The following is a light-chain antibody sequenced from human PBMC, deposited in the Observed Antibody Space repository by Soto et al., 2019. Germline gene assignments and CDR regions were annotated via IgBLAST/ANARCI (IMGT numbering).Light chain of an antibody. Sequence: DIQMTQSPSSVSASVGDRITITCRASQGISSWLVWYQQKPGKAPKLLIYGASSVQSGVPSRFSGSGSGTDFALTISSLQPEDVATYYCQQANSFPFTFGGGTKLEIK. CDR3: QQANSFPFT. V-gene: IGKV1-12*01. J-gene: IGKJ4*01. CDR1: QGISSW. CDR2: GAS.